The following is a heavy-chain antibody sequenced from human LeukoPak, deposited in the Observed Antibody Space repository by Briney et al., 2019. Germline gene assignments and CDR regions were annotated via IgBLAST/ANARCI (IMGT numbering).Heavy chain of an antibody. CDR2: ISSRSSTI. CDR3: ARKGYSSSCDY. CDR1: GFTFSSYS. D-gene: IGHD6-6*01. V-gene: IGHV3-48*04. J-gene: IGHJ4*02. Sequence: GGSLRLSCAASGFTFSSYSMNWVRQAPGKGLEWVPYISSRSSTIYYADSVKGRFTISRDNAKNSLYLQMNSLRAEDTAVYYCARKGYSSSCDYWGQGTLVTVSS.